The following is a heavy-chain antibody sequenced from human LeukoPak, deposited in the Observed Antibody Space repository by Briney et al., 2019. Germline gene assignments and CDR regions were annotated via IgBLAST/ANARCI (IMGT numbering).Heavy chain of an antibody. Sequence: GASVKVSCKASGYTFTSYGISWVRQAPGQGLEWMGWISTYNGNTNYAQKLQGRVTMTTDTSTSTAYMELRSLRSDDTAVYYCARGGQLELLPRNWFDPWGQGTLVTVSS. CDR1: GYTFTSYG. CDR2: ISTYNGNT. CDR3: ARGGQLELLPRNWFDP. V-gene: IGHV1-18*01. D-gene: IGHD1-7*01. J-gene: IGHJ5*02.